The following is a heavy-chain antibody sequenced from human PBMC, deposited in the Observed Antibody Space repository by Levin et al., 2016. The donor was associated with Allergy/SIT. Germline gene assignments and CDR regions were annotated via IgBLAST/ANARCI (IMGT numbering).Heavy chain of an antibody. Sequence: VRQMPGKGLEWMAIIYPGDSDTRYSPSFQGQVTISADKSISTAYLQWSSLKASDTAMYYCARLSHGYNSDWDTGPWYFWGQGTLVTVSS. V-gene: IGHV5-51*01. CDR3: ARLSHGYNSDWDTGPWYF. CDR2: IYPGDSDT. J-gene: IGHJ4*02. D-gene: IGHD6-19*01.